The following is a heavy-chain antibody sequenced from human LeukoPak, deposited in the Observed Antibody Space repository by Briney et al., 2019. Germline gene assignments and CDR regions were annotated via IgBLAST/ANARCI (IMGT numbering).Heavy chain of an antibody. J-gene: IGHJ4*02. CDR3: AKDPDCTSGICYTFFDY. V-gene: IGHV3-23*01. CDR2: ITHSGGST. D-gene: IGHD2-8*01. Sequence: GGSLRLSCAASGFTFSNYAMSWVRQAPGKGLEWVSSITHSGGSTFYADSVKGRFTISRDNSKNTLFLQMNSLRAEDTAVYYCAKDPDCTSGICYTFFDYWGQGTLVTVSS. CDR1: GFTFSNYA.